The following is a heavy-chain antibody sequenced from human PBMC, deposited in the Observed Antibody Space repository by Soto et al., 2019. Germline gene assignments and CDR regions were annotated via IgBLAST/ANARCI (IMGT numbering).Heavy chain of an antibody. Sequence: QVLLQESGPGLVKPSETLSLTCTVSGGSISDFSWSWIRQPPGKGLEWIGYIYYSGSTNYNPSLKSLVTISVDTSKNQFSLNLRSMSPADTAVYYCARGGGLAARTFDYWGPGTLVTVSS. CDR3: ARGGGLAARTFDY. CDR1: GGSISDFS. CDR2: IYYSGST. V-gene: IGHV4-59*01. D-gene: IGHD6-6*01. J-gene: IGHJ4*02.